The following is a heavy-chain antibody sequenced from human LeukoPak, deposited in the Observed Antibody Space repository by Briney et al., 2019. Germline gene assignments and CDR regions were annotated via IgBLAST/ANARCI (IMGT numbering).Heavy chain of an antibody. CDR2: ISYDGSNK. CDR3: ASRDKGYYYGMDV. D-gene: IGHD5-24*01. CDR1: GFTFSSYA. Sequence: GGSLRLSCVASGFTFSSYAMHWVRQAPGKGLEWVAVISYDGSNKYYADSVKGRFTISRDNSKNTLYLQMNSLRAEDTAVYYCASRDKGYYYGMDVWGQGTTVTVSS. V-gene: IGHV3-30*14. J-gene: IGHJ6*02.